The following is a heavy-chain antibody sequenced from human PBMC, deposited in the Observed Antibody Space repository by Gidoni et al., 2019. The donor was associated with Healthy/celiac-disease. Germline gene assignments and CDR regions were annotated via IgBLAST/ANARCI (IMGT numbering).Heavy chain of an antibody. CDR1: GFTFGSYA. V-gene: IGHV3-23*01. CDR2: ISGSVGST. CDR3: AKPGYSSGWPVLAY. D-gene: IGHD6-19*01. J-gene: IGHJ4*01. Sequence: EVQLLESGGGLVQPGGSLSLSCAASGFTFGSYAMSWVSQAPGKGLEWGSAISGSVGSTYYADSVKGRFTISRDNSNNTLYLQMNSLRAEVTAVYYCAKPGYSSGWPVLAYLGHGTLVTVSS.